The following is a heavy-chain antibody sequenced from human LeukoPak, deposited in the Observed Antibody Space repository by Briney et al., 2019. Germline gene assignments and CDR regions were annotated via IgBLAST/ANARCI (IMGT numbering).Heavy chain of an antibody. V-gene: IGHV3-23*01. CDR3: ANHYYDILTAYYSG. D-gene: IGHD3-9*01. Sequence: PGGSLRLSCAASGFTFSSYAMSWARQAPGKGLEWVAAISGSGGSTYYADSVKGRFTISRDNSKNTLYLQMNSLRAEDTAVYYCANHYYDILTAYYSGWGQGTLVTVSS. CDR1: GFTFSSYA. CDR2: ISGSGGST. J-gene: IGHJ4*02.